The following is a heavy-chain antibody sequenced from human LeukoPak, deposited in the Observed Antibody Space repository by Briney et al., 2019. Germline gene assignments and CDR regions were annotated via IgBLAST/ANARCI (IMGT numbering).Heavy chain of an antibody. CDR3: ARDRSTSYSSGWYGWFDR. CDR1: YFSLSSGYY. D-gene: IGHD6-19*01. Sequence: SETLSLTCTVSYFSLSSGYYWGWIRQSPGKGLEWIGNIHHSGSTYYNPSLKTRVTISVDTSNHQFFLNLTSVTAADTAVYYCARDRSTSYSSGWYGWFDRWGQGTLVTVSS. J-gene: IGHJ5*02. CDR2: IHHSGST. V-gene: IGHV4-38-2*02.